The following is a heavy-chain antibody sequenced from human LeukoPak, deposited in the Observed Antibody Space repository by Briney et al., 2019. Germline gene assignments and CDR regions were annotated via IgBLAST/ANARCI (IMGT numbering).Heavy chain of an antibody. CDR2: ISTYNSNI. J-gene: IGHJ3*01. D-gene: IGHD2-2*01. CDR3: TRGRLPADAFDV. CDR1: GYTFTTLG. V-gene: IGHV1-18*01. Sequence: ASVKVSCKASGYTFTTLGFTWVRQAPGQGLEWLGWISTYNSNINYAQKFQDRLTLTTDTSTNTAYMELSSLRFDDTAKYYCTRGRLPADAFDVWGQGTLVTVSS.